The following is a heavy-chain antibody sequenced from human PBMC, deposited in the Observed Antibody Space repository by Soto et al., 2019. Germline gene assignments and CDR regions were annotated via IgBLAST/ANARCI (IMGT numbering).Heavy chain of an antibody. CDR2: ISDSGSGT. V-gene: IGHV3-23*01. CDR1: GITFSDYA. D-gene: IGHD2-21*02. J-gene: IGHJ5*02. Sequence: PGGSLRLSCAVSGITFSDYAMTWVRQAPGKGLEWVSSISDSGSGTYYPDSVRGRFTISRDNAKSTLYLQMNSLRVDDTAVYYCARVLVFYGGFDPWGQGTLVTVSS. CDR3: ARVLVFYGGFDP.